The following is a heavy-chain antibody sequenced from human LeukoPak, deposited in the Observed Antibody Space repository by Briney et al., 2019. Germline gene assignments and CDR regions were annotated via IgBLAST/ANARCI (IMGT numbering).Heavy chain of an antibody. CDR2: IYHSGST. D-gene: IGHD4-17*01. CDR1: GYSISSGYY. Sequence: SETLSLTCTVSGYSISSGYYWGWIRQPPGKGLEWIGSIYHSGSTYYNPSLKSRVTISVDTSKNQFSLKLSSVTAADTAVYYCARVPATVTSRYFDYWGQGTLVTVSS. V-gene: IGHV4-38-2*02. J-gene: IGHJ4*02. CDR3: ARVPATVTSRYFDY.